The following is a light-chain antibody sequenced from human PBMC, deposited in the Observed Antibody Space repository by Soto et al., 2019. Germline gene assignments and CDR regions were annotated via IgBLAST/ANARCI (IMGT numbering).Light chain of an antibody. CDR2: ASS. CDR3: LQDNMTPFT. J-gene: IGKJ3*01. Sequence: DIQMTESPSSLSASVGDRVTITCRTSQTVSNNLNWYQRKPGKAPSLLIYASSTLQSGVPSRFIGSGSETELTLTSSSLQSEDFATYYCLQDNMTPFTFGHGTKVNI. CDR1: QTVSNN. V-gene: IGKV1-39*01.